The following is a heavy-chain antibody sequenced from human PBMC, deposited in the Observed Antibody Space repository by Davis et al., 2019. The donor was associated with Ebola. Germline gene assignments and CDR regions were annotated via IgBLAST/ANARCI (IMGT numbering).Heavy chain of an antibody. V-gene: IGHV1-69*13. D-gene: IGHD3-16*01. J-gene: IGHJ5*02. CDR1: GYPFTNYD. CDR3: ASHGGRFGWFDP. Sequence: SVKVSCKASGYPFTNYDINWVRQAPGQGLEWMGGIIPIFGTANYAQKFQGRVTITADESTSTAYMELSSLRSEDTAVYYCASHGGRFGWFDPWGQGTLVTVSS. CDR2: IIPIFGTA.